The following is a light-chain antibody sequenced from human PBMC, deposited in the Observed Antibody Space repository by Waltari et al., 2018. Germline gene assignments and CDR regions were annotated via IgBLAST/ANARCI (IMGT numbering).Light chain of an antibody. V-gene: IGLV3-1*01. Sequence: CWYQQRPCQSPCLVIDENTKRPSGIPERFSGSNSGNTATLTISGTQAIDEADYYCQAWDSRTEVFGGGTKLTVL. CDR3: QAWDSRTEV. J-gene: IGLJ2*01. CDR2: ENT.